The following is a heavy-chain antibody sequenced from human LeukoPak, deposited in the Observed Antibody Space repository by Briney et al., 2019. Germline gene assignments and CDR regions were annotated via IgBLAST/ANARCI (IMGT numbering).Heavy chain of an antibody. D-gene: IGHD3-22*01. CDR2: ISGSGGRT. CDR1: GFTFSNYA. CDR3: AKGGGFYYDSSGFLAFDI. J-gene: IGHJ3*02. Sequence: GGSLRLSCAVSGFTFSNYAMNWVRQAPGKGLEWVSAISGSGGRTYYADSVKGRFTISRDNAKNSLYLQMNSLRAEDMALYYCAKGGGFYYDSSGFLAFDIWGQGTMVTVSS. V-gene: IGHV3-23*01.